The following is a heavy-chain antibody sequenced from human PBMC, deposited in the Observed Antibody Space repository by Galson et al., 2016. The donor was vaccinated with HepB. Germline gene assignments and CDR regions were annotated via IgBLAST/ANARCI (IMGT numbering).Heavy chain of an antibody. CDR1: GFAFSSHW. J-gene: IGHJ4*02. Sequence: SLRLSCAASGFAFSSHWMHWVRQVPGKGLVWVARINCDGTTSDYADSVKGRFTISRDNAKNIMYLQMNSLRADDTAIYYCGRDHSVDYVTAMPGSWGQGTLVTVSS. D-gene: IGHD2-2*01. V-gene: IGHV3-74*01. CDR2: INCDGTTS. CDR3: GRDHSVDYVTAMPGS.